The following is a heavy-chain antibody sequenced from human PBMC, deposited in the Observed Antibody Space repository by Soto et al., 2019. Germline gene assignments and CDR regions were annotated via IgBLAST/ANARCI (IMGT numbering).Heavy chain of an antibody. D-gene: IGHD3-9*01. J-gene: IGHJ4*02. Sequence: ASVKVSCKASGYTFTSYDINWVRQAPGQGLEWMGWMSPDSSNAGYAQQFQGRVSMTSNTSIRTAYMELSSLRTEDTAVYYCEVTTGYWGQGTLVTVSS. V-gene: IGHV1-8*02. CDR3: EVTTGY. CDR1: GYTFTSYD. CDR2: MSPDSSNA.